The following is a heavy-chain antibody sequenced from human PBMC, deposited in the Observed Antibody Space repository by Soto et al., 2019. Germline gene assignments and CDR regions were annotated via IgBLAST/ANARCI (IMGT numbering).Heavy chain of an antibody. J-gene: IGHJ4*02. D-gene: IGHD6-13*01. V-gene: IGHV4-31*03. CDR1: GGSISSGGYY. CDR2: IYYSGST. CDR3: ASRASSFNGFDY. Sequence: SETLSLTCTVSGGSISSGGYYWSWIRQHPGKGLEWIGYIYYSGSTYYNPSLKSRVTISVDTSKNQFSLKLSSVTAADTAVYYCASRASSFNGFDYWGQGTLVTVSS.